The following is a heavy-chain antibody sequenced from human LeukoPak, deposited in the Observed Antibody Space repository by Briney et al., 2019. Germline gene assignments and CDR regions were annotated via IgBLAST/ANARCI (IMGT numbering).Heavy chain of an antibody. J-gene: IGHJ4*02. CDR1: GFTFSSYS. CDR3: AIGGDSWNYGGYFEY. D-gene: IGHD1-7*01. CDR2: ISSSSSYI. V-gene: IGHV3-21*01. Sequence: GGSLRLSCAASGFTFSSYSMNWVRQAPGKGLEWVSSISSSSSYIYYADSVKGRFTISRDNAKNSLYLQMNSLRAEDTAVYYCAIGGDSWNYGGYFEYWGQGTLVTVSS.